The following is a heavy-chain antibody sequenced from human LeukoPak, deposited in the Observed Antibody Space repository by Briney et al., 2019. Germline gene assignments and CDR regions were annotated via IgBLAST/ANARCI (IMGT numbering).Heavy chain of an antibody. J-gene: IGHJ5*02. CDR3: AREVGVKGITMVRGADWFDP. V-gene: IGHV3-7*01. CDR2: IKQDGSEK. Sequence: GGSLRLSCAASGFTFSSYWMSWVRQAPGKGLEGVANIKQDGSEKYYVDSVKGRFTISRDNAKNSLYLQMNSLRADDTAVYYCAREVGVKGITMVRGADWFDPWGQGTLVTVSS. CDR1: GFTFSSYW. D-gene: IGHD3-10*01.